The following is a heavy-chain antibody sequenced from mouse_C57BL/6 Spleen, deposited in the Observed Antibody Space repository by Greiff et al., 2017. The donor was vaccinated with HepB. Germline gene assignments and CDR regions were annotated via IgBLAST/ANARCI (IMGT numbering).Heavy chain of an antibody. CDR2: INPNNGGT. CDR3: ARTPYYYGSSWSFAY. J-gene: IGHJ3*01. Sequence: EVQLQQSGPELVKPGASVKIPCKASGYTFTDYNMDWVKQSHGKSLEWIGDINPNNGGTIYNQKFKGNATLTVDKSSSTAYMELRSLTSEDTAVYYCARTPYYYGSSWSFAYWGQGTLVTVSA. D-gene: IGHD1-1*01. V-gene: IGHV1-18*01. CDR1: GYTFTDYN.